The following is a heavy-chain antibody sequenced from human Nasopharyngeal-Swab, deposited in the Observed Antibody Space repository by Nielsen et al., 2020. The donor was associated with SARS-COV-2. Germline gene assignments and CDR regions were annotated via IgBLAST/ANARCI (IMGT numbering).Heavy chain of an antibody. CDR1: GGSVSSFY. CDR2: IYYSGGT. CDR3: ARGFIVATIFHYYYYMDV. V-gene: IGHV4-59*02. D-gene: IGHD5-12*01. Sequence: SETLSLTCTVSGGSVSSFYWSWIRQPPGKGLEWIGDIYYSGGTNYNPSLKSRVTISVDTSKNQFSLNLNSVTAADTAVYYCARGFIVATIFHYYYYMDVWGKGTTVTVSS. J-gene: IGHJ6*03.